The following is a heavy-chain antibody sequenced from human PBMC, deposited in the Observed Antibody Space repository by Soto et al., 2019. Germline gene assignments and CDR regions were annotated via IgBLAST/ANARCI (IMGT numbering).Heavy chain of an antibody. CDR1: GFILGKYW. CDR3: AREGSGYEQLDY. J-gene: IGHJ4*02. D-gene: IGHD5-12*01. CDR2: IKEDGSDK. V-gene: IGHV3-7*03. Sequence: GGSLRLSCTASGFILGKYWMSWVRQAPGEGLEWVANIKEDGSDKYYVDSVKGRFTISRDNAKNSVYLQMNSLRVEDTAVYFCAREGSGYEQLDYWGQGTPVTVSS.